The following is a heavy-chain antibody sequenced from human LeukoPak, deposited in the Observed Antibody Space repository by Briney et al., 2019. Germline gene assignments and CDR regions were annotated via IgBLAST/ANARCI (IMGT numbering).Heavy chain of an antibody. J-gene: IGHJ4*02. Sequence: SETLSLTCTVSGYSIRNGYFWGWVRQSPGKGLEWIGSIHQSGSTSYNPSLKSRVTISVDTSKNQFSLKLCSVTAADTAVYYCARDLGGSYYFDYWGQGTLVTVSS. CDR1: GYSIRNGYF. CDR3: ARDLGGSYYFDY. V-gene: IGHV4-38-2*02. CDR2: IHQSGST. D-gene: IGHD1-26*01.